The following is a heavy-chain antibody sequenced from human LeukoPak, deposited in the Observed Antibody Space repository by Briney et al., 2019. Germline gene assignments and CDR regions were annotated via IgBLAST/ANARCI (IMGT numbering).Heavy chain of an antibody. CDR1: GGSISSGSYY. J-gene: IGHJ2*01. CDR2: IYTSGST. D-gene: IGHD3-22*01. Sequence: SETLSLTCTVSGGSISSGSYYWSWIRQPAGKGLEWIGRIYTSGSTNYNPSLKSRVTISVDTSKNQFSLKLSSVTAADTAVYYCARDRYYYDSSGYYGTSFWYFDLWGRGTLVTVSS. V-gene: IGHV4-61*02. CDR3: ARDRYYYDSSGYYGTSFWYFDL.